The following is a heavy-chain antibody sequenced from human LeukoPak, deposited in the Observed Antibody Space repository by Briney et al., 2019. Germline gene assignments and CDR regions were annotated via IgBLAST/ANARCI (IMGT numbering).Heavy chain of an antibody. V-gene: IGHV4-34*01. CDR2: VSPGGYI. J-gene: IGHJ4*02. CDR3: ARDFAVYCGGDCYAL. CDR1: GVSFNAYY. D-gene: IGHD2-21*02. Sequence: SETLSLTCTVSGVSFNAYYWSWIRQSPGKGLEWIGEVSPGGYIKYNPSLRSRVTISVDTSENQLSLGLSSVTAADTAVYYCARDFAVYCGGDCYALWGQGTLVTVSS.